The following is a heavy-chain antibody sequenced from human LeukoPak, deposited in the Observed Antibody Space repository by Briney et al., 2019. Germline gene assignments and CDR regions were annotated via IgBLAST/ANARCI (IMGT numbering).Heavy chain of an antibody. D-gene: IGHD2-15*01. CDR1: GYTFTNYG. CDR3: ARDLDIVVVAAAVRHYGLDV. CDR2: ISPYNGNT. V-gene: IGHV1-18*01. Sequence: ASVKVSCKASGYTFTNYGISWVRQAPGQGLEWMGWISPYNGNTNYAQKLQGRVTVTTETSTTTAYMELRSLRSDDTDVYYCARDLDIVVVAAAVRHYGLDVWGQGTTVTVCS. J-gene: IGHJ6*02.